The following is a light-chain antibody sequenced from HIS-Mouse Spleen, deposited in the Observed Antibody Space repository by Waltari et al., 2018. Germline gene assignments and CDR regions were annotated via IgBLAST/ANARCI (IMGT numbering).Light chain of an antibody. CDR2: EGS. V-gene: IGLV2-23*01. CDR3: CSYAGSSTWV. Sequence: QSALTQPASVSGSPGQSITIYCTRTSSDVGSYNLFSWYQQHPGKAPKLMIYEGSKRPSGVSNRFSGSKSGNTASLTISGLQAEDEADYYCCSYAGSSTWVFGGGTKLTVL. CDR1: SSDVGSYNL. J-gene: IGLJ3*02.